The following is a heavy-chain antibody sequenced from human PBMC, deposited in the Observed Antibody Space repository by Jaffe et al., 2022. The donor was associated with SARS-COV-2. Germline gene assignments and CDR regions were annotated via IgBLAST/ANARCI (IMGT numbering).Heavy chain of an antibody. V-gene: IGHV4-34*01. CDR2: INHSGST. CDR3: ARERAWYEDY. D-gene: IGHD6-13*01. Sequence: QVQLQQWGTGLLKPSETLSLTCAVYGGSFSAYSWSWIRQPPGKGLEWIGEINHSGSTSYNPSLKSRVTISVDTSKNQFSLKVTSVIAADTAIYYCARERAWYEDYWGPGTLVTVSS. J-gene: IGHJ4*02. CDR1: GGSFSAYS.